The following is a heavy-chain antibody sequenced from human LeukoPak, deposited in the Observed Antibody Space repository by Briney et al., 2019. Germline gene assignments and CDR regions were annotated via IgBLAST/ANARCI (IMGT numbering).Heavy chain of an antibody. CDR1: GFTFSSYS. CDR3: ARERKDIVLMVYGYFDY. D-gene: IGHD2-8*01. CDR2: ISSSSYI. Sequence: GGSLRLSCAASGFTFSSYSMNWVRQAPGKGLEWVSSISSSSYIYYADSVKGRFTISRDNAKNSLYLQMNSLRAEDTAVYYCARERKDIVLMVYGYFDYWGQGTLVTVSS. J-gene: IGHJ4*02. V-gene: IGHV3-21*01.